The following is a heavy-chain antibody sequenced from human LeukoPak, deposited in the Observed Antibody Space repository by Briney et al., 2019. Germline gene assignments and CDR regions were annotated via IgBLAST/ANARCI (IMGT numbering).Heavy chain of an antibody. CDR1: GFTFSSYS. V-gene: IGHV3-21*01. CDR3: AGYDFWSGYFDY. J-gene: IGHJ4*02. CDR2: ISSSSSYI. Sequence: GGSLRLSCAASGFTFSSYSMNWVRQAPGKGLEWVSSISSSSSYIYYADSVKGRFTISRDNAKSSLYLQTNSLRAEDTAVYYCAGYDFWSGYFDYWGQGTLVTVSS. D-gene: IGHD3-3*01.